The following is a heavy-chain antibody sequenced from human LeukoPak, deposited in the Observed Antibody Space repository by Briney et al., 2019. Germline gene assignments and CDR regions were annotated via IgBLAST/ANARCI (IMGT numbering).Heavy chain of an antibody. CDR2: ISYDGSNK. D-gene: IGHD6-19*01. V-gene: IGHV3-30*18. CDR1: GFTFSSYG. J-gene: IGHJ4*02. CDR3: AKGYSSGWLLFDY. Sequence: PGRSLRLSCAASGFTFSSYGMHWVRQAPGKGLEWVAVISYDGSNKYYADSVKGRFTISRDNSKNTLYLQMNSLRAEDTAVYYCAKGYSSGWLLFDYWGQGTLVTVSS.